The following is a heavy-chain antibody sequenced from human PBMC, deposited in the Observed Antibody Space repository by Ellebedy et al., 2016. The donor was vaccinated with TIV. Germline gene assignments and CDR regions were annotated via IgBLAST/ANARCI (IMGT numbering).Heavy chain of an antibody. D-gene: IGHD2-2*03. CDR3: ARIPGYCSSTSSRAFDY. CDR1: GGSISSSSYY. Sequence: MPGGSLRLSCTVSGGSISSSSYYWSWIRQPPGKGLEWIGEINHSGSTNYNPSLKILVTISVDTSKNQFSLKLSSVTAADTAVYYCARIPGYCSSTSSRAFDYWGQGTLVTVSS. CDR2: INHSGST. V-gene: IGHV4-39*07. J-gene: IGHJ4*02.